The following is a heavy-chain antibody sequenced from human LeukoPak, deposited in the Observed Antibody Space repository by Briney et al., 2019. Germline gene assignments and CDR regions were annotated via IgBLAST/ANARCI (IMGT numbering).Heavy chain of an antibody. CDR3: ARELDGSGSYLRNWFDP. J-gene: IGHJ5*02. Sequence: TTSETLSLTCTVSGGSISSYYWSWIRQPPGKGLEWIGYIYYSGSTNYNPSLKSRVTISVDTSKNQFSLKLSSVTAADTAVYYCARELDGSGSYLRNWFDPWGQGTLVTVSS. CDR2: IYYSGST. V-gene: IGHV4-59*01. CDR1: GGSISSYY. D-gene: IGHD3-10*01.